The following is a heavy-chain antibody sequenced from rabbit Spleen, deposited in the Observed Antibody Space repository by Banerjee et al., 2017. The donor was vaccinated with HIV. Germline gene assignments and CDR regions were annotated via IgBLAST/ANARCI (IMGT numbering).Heavy chain of an antibody. J-gene: IGHJ6*01. CDR2: INTVTGKT. D-gene: IGHD8-1*01. CDR1: GFSFSSSDY. V-gene: IGHV1S40*01. Sequence: QSLEESGGDLVKPGASLTLTCTASGFSFSSSDYMCWVRQAPGKGLEWIACINTVTGKTVYASWAKGRFIMSRTSSTKVTLQMTSLTAADTATYFCARDAGTSFSSYGMDLCGPWTLVTVS. CDR3: ARDAGTSFSSYGMDL.